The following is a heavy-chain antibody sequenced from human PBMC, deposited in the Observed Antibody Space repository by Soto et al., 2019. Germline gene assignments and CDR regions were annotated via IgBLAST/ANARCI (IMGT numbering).Heavy chain of an antibody. CDR3: ARGPTGYSSSWYRY. V-gene: IGHV4-59*08. J-gene: IGHJ4*02. CDR2: IYNSGST. Sequence: QVQLQESGPGLVKPSETLSLTCTVSGGSISSYYWSWIRQPPGKGLEWIGYIYNSGSTNYNPSLKSRVTIAVATSKNQFSLKLSSVTAADTAVYYCARGPTGYSSSWYRYWGQGTLVTVSS. CDR1: GGSISSYY. D-gene: IGHD6-13*01.